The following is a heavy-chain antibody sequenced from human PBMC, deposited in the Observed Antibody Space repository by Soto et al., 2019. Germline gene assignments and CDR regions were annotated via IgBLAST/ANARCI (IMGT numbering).Heavy chain of an antibody. D-gene: IGHD4-4*01. J-gene: IGHJ4*02. CDR2: IYYSGYN. Sequence: QVQLQESGPGLVKPSQTLSLTCTVSGGSISSGDYKWSWIRQPPGKGLEWIGYIYYSGYNYNNPSLKSRVTMSVDTSKNLFSLKLSPVTSADTAVYYCARSDNYVPFEYWGQGTLVTVSS. V-gene: IGHV4-30-4*01. CDR1: GGSISSGDYK. CDR3: ARSDNYVPFEY.